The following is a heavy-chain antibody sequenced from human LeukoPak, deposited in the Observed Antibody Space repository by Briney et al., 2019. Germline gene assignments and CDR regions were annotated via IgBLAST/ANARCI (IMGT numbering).Heavy chain of an antibody. Sequence: GASVKVSCKASGYTFTNYGINWGRQAPGQGLEWVGWITPYNGNTNYAQKFQGRVTMTTDTSTSTAYMELRSLRPDDTAMYYCARRGVYYYDSSGRANYYFDYWGQGTLVTVSS. D-gene: IGHD3-22*01. J-gene: IGHJ4*02. CDR1: GYTFTNYG. CDR2: ITPYNGNT. CDR3: ARRGVYYYDSSGRANYYFDY. V-gene: IGHV1-18*01.